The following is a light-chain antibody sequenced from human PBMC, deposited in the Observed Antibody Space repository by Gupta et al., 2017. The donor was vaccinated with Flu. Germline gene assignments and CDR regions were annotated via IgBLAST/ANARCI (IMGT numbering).Light chain of an antibody. V-gene: IGLV1-44*01. CDR2: YNK. CDR1: ISNIGGNP. Sequence: VLPQPPSSSARTVQRVTISCSGRISNIGGNPVYWYQQHPGTAPKRLVYYNKQRHSGVADQVTGSNSDTAASGAISGVLSEDEDEDYCEGGDDTVNGTNWVFGGGTKLTVL. CDR3: EGGDDTVNGTNWV. J-gene: IGLJ3*02.